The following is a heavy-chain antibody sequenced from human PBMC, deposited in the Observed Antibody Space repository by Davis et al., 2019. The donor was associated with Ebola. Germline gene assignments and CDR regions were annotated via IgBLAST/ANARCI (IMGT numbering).Heavy chain of an antibody. Sequence: SETLSLTCTVSGGSISSYYWSWIRQPPGKGLEWIGYFYHGGTTRYNPSVKSRITISVDTSKNQFSLKLTSVTAADTAVYYCAKNLVTGLSFDAFDMWGQGTMVSVSS. CDR1: GGSISSYY. J-gene: IGHJ3*02. V-gene: IGHV4-59*01. D-gene: IGHD2-21*02. CDR3: AKNLVTGLSFDAFDM. CDR2: FYHGGTT.